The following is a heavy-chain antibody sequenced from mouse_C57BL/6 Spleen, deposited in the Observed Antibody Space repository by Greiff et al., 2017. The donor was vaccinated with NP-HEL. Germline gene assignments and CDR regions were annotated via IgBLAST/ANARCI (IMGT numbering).Heavy chain of an antibody. CDR1: GYAFSSSW. CDR2: IYPGDGDT. Sequence: QVQLQQSGPELVKPGASVKISCKASGYAFSSSWMNWVKQRPGKGLEWIGRIYPGDGDTNYNGKFKGKATLTADKSSSTAYMQLSSLTSEDSAVYFCARSPFYDGYPPYAMDYWGQGTSVTVSS. D-gene: IGHD2-3*01. V-gene: IGHV1-82*01. J-gene: IGHJ4*01. CDR3: ARSPFYDGYPPYAMDY.